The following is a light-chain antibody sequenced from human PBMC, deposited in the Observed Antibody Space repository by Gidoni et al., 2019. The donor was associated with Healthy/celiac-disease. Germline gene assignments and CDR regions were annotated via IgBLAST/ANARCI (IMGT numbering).Light chain of an antibody. CDR1: SSNIGSNT. Sequence: QSVLTQPPSASGTPGQRVTISCSCSSSNIGSNTVNWYKQPPGTAPKLLIYSNNQRPPGVPDRFSGSKSGTSASLAISGLQSEDEADYYCAAWDDSLNGVVFGGGTKLTVL. CDR3: AAWDDSLNGVV. CDR2: SNN. V-gene: IGLV1-44*01. J-gene: IGLJ2*01.